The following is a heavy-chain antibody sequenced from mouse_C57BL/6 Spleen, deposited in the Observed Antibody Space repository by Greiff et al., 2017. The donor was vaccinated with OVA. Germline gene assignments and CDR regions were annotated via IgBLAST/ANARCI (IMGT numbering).Heavy chain of an antibody. Sequence: ESGPGLVKPSQSLSLTCSVTGYSITSGYYWNWIRQFPGNKLEWMGYISYDGSNNYNPSLKNRISITRDTSKNQFFLKLNSVTTEDTATYYCARDTVVGRGYFDVWGTGTTVTVSS. D-gene: IGHD1-1*01. CDR1: GYSITSGYY. CDR3: ARDTVVGRGYFDV. CDR2: ISYDGSN. V-gene: IGHV3-6*01. J-gene: IGHJ1*03.